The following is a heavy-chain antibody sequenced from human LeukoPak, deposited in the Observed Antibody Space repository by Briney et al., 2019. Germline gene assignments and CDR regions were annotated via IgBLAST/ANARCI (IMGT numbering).Heavy chain of an antibody. V-gene: IGHV3-53*01. CDR1: GFTVSSNY. D-gene: IGHD2-15*01. CDR3: AREDRLLFYFDY. J-gene: IGHJ4*02. CDR2: IYSGGST. Sequence: GGSLRLSCAASGFTVSSNYMSWVRQVPGKGLEWVSVIYSGGSTYYADSVKGRFTISRDNSKNTLYLQMNSLRAEDTAVYYCAREDRLLFYFDYWGQGTLVTVSS.